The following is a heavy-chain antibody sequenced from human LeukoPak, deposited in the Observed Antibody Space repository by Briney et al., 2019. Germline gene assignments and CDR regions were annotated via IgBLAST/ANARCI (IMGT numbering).Heavy chain of an antibody. CDR2: IYNSDTT. J-gene: IGHJ3*02. CDR3: VRDGRRGSFGDAFDI. Sequence: TPSETLSLTCTVSGGSISSYYWSWIRQPAGKGLEWIGRIYNSDTTSYTPSLTSRVTMSIDTSKNQFSLKLSSVAAADTAVYYCVRDGRRGSFGDAFDIWGLGTMVIVSS. CDR1: GGSISSYY. V-gene: IGHV4-4*07. D-gene: IGHD1-1*01.